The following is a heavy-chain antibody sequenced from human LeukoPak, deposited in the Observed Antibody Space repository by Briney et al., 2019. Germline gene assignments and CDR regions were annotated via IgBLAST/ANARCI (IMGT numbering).Heavy chain of an antibody. V-gene: IGHV3-23*01. CDR3: AKKRVITTPDAIDWYFDL. D-gene: IGHD3-10*01. J-gene: IGHJ2*01. CDR1: GFTFSNYA. Sequence: GGSLRLSCAASGFTFSNYAMTWVRQAPGKGLEWVSILSGSGGATYCADSVKGRFTISRDNSENTLFLQMNNLGAEDTAVYYCAKKRVITTPDAIDWYFDLWGRGTLVTVSS. CDR2: LSGSGGAT.